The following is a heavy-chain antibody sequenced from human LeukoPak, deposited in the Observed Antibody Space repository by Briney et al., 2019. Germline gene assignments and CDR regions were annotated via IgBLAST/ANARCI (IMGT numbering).Heavy chain of an antibody. J-gene: IGHJ6*03. D-gene: IGHD3/OR15-3a*01. V-gene: IGHV1-18*01. Sequence: ASVKVSCKASGYTFTSYGISWVRQAPGQGLEWMGWISAYNGNTNYAQKLQGRVTMTTDTSTSTAYMELRSLRSDDTAVYYCATNGLLFYYYYMDVWGKGTTVIVSS. CDR3: ATNGLLFYYYYMDV. CDR1: GYTFTSYG. CDR2: ISAYNGNT.